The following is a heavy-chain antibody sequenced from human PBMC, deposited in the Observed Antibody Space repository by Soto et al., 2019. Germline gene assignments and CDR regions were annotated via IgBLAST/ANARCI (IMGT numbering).Heavy chain of an antibody. J-gene: IGHJ3*02. Sequence: PSETLSLTCAVSGGLISSGNWWTWVRQAPGKGLEWIGEIYHSGSTKYNPSLKSRVTMSVDKSKNQFSLKLNSVTAADTAVYYCARDSSGYWRLFSDLSPHGDAFDIWGQGTMVTVSS. CDR3: ARDSSGYWRLFSDLSPHGDAFDI. D-gene: IGHD3-22*01. CDR1: GGLISSGNW. CDR2: IYHSGST. V-gene: IGHV4-4*02.